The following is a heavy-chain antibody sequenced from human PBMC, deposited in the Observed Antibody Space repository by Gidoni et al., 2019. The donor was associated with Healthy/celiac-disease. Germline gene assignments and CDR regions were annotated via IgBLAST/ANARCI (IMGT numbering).Heavy chain of an antibody. V-gene: IGHV3-48*02. CDR1: GFTSSSYS. Sequence: EVQLVESGGGLVQPGGSLRLSCAASGFTSSSYSINWVRQAPGKGLEWVSYIRSSSSTIYYADTVKGRFTISRDNAKNSLYLQMNSLRDEDTAVYYCARVGDYDILTGYYNDAFDIWGQGTMVTVSS. CDR2: IRSSSSTI. CDR3: ARVGDYDILTGYYNDAFDI. D-gene: IGHD3-9*01. J-gene: IGHJ3*02.